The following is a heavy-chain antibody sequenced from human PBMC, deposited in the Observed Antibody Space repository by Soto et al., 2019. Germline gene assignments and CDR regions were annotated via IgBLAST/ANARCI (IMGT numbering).Heavy chain of an antibody. D-gene: IGHD3-9*01. J-gene: IGHJ4*02. V-gene: IGHV4-30-2*01. CDR1: GGSISSGGYS. CDR2: IYHSGST. Sequence: QLQLQESGSGLVKPSQTLSLTCAVSGGSISSGGYSWSWIRQPPGKGLEWIGYIYHSGSTYYNPSLKSRVTISVDRSKNQFSLKLSSVTAADTAVYYCARVIEHILTGYYHSFDYWGQGTLVTVSS. CDR3: ARVIEHILTGYYHSFDY.